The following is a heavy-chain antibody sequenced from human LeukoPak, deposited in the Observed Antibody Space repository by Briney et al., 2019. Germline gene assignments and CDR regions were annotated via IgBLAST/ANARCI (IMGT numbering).Heavy chain of an antibody. CDR2: NLLSGST. Sequence: SETLSLLCSVSGGPLNTLYWSCIRQPSGKGMEWIGPNLLSGSTNSQTSRKGRVTLSLDTSKSQCSLKLTAVTAADTAVYYCARDNAVFDSWGQGKLFTVSS. J-gene: IGHJ4*02. CDR3: ARDNAVFDS. CDR1: GGPLNTLY. V-gene: IGHV4-4*07.